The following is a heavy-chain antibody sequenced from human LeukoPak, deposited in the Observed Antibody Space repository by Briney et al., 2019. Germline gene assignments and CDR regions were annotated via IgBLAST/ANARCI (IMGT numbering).Heavy chain of an antibody. V-gene: IGHV4-30-2*01. Sequence: PSETLSLTCTVSGGSISSGGYYWSWIRQPPGKGLEWIGYIYHSGSTYYNPSLKSRVTISVDRSKNQFSLKLSSVTAADTAVYYCAREGTIFGLTPESGRWGQGTLVTVSS. J-gene: IGHJ4*02. CDR2: IYHSGST. CDR3: AREGTIFGLTPESGR. CDR1: GGSISSGGYY. D-gene: IGHD3-3*01.